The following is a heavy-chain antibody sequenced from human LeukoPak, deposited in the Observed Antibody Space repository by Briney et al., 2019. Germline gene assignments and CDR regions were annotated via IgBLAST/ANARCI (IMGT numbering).Heavy chain of an antibody. CDR3: ARAERYYGSGSFYRFDP. D-gene: IGHD3-10*01. CDR2: ISAYNGNT. V-gene: IGHV1-18*04. CDR1: GYTFTSCG. Sequence: ASVKVSCKASGYTFTSCGISWVRQAPGQGLEWMGWISAYNGNTNYAQKLQGRVTMTTDTSTSTAYMELRSLRSDDTAVYYCARAERYYGSGSFYRFDPWGQGTLVTVSS. J-gene: IGHJ5*02.